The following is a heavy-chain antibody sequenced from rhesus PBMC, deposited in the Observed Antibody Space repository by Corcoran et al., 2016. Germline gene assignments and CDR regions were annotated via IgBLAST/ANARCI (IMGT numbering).Heavy chain of an antibody. Sequence: EVQLVESGGGLVQPGGSLSLSCAASGFTFRSSGMTCVLQAPGKGLEWVSSISSASSYIYYHDSVQGRFTISRANAKNSLSLHMNSLRAEDTAVYYCTSIAAAGTVDYWGQGVLVTVSS. V-gene: IGHV3S16*01. J-gene: IGHJ4*01. CDR1: GFTFRSSG. CDR3: TSIAAAGTVDY. D-gene: IGHD6-31*01. CDR2: ISSASSYI.